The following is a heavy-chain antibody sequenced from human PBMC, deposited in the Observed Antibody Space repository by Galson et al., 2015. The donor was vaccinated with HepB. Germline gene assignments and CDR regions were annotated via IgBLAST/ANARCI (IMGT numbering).Heavy chain of an antibody. CDR3: VRESRGDDGY. CDR2: IKSDGSST. Sequence: SLRLSCAASGFTFSGYWMHWVRQPPGKGLVWVSHIKSDGSSTSYADSVKGRFTISRDNAKNTLYLQMNSLRAEDTAVYYCVRESRGDDGYWGQGILVAVSS. D-gene: IGHD2-21*02. V-gene: IGHV3-74*01. CDR1: GFTFSGYW. J-gene: IGHJ4*02.